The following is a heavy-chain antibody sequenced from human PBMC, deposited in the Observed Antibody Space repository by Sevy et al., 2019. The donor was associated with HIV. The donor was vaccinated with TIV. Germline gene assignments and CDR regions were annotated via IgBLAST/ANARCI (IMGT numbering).Heavy chain of an antibody. Sequence: ASVKVSCKACGYTFTSYGISWVRQAPGQGLEWMGWISAYNGNTNYAQKLQGRVTMTTDTFTSTAYMELRSLRSDDTAVYYCAREASDYYDSSGYLDYWGQGTLVTVSS. D-gene: IGHD3-22*01. V-gene: IGHV1-18*01. J-gene: IGHJ4*02. CDR2: ISAYNGNT. CDR3: AREASDYYDSSGYLDY. CDR1: GYTFTSYG.